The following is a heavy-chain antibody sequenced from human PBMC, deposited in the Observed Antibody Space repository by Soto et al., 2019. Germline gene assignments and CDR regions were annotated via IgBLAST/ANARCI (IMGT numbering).Heavy chain of an antibody. CDR2: IYYSGST. V-gene: IGHV4-59*01. Sequence: SETLSLTCTVSGGSISSYYWSWIRQPPGKGLEWIGYIYYSGSTNYNPSLKSRVTISVDTSKNQFPLKLSSVTAADTAVYYCARDPGWQDINTYYFDYWGQGTLVTVSS. CDR3: ARDPGWQDINTYYFDY. CDR1: GGSISSYY. J-gene: IGHJ4*02. D-gene: IGHD2-15*01.